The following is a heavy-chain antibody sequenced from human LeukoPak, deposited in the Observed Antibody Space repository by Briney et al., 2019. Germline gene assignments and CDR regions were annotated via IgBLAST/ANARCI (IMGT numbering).Heavy chain of an antibody. D-gene: IGHD3-22*01. CDR2: IKSKTDGGTT. CDR3: TTDDYYYDSSGYYYGLTFWY. CDR1: GFTFSNAW. Sequence: GGSLRLSCAASGFTFSNAWMSWVRQAPGKGLEWVGRIKSKTDGGTTDYAAPVKGRFNISRDDSKNTLYLQMNSLKTEDTAVYYCTTDDYYYDSSGYYYGLTFWYWGQGTLVTVSS. V-gene: IGHV3-15*01. J-gene: IGHJ4*02.